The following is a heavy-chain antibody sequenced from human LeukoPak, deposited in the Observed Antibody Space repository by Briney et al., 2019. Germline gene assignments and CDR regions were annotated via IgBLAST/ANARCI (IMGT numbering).Heavy chain of an antibody. J-gene: IGHJ4*02. CDR3: ASIDYDFWSGYGYFFDY. CDR1: GYTFTGYY. V-gene: IGHV1-2*02. D-gene: IGHD3-3*01. CDR2: INPNSGGT. Sequence: ASVKVSCKASGYTFTGYYMHWVRQAPGQGLEWMGWINPNSGGTNYAQKFQGRVTMTRDTSISTAYMELSRLRSDDTAVYHCASIDYDFWSGYGYFFDYWGQGTLVTVSS.